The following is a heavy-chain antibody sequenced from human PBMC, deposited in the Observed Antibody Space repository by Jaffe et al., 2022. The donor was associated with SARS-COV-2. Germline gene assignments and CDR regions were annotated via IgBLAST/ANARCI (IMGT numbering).Heavy chain of an antibody. J-gene: IGHJ6*02. CDR3: ASQSIAAAGTQLYYYYGMDV. CDR2: IIPILGIA. CDR1: GGTFSSYT. V-gene: IGHV1-69*02. D-gene: IGHD6-13*01. Sequence: QVQLVQSGAEVKKPGSSVKVSCKASGGTFSSYTISWVRQAPGQGLEWMGRIIPILGIANYAQKFQGRVTITADKSTSTAYMELSSLRSEDTAVYYCASQSIAAAGTQLYYYYGMDVWGQGTTVTVSS.